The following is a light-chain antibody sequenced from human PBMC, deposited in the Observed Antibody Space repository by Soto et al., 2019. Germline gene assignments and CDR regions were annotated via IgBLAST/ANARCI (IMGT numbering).Light chain of an antibody. J-gene: IGKJ5*01. V-gene: IGKV3-20*01. Sequence: EIVLTQSPGTLSLSPGERATLSCRASQSVSSTYLAWYLQKPGQAPRLLIDGASGRATGIPDRFSDSGSGTDFTLTSSRLEPEDFAVYYCQHYGSSGITLGQGTRLEI. CDR3: QHYGSSGIT. CDR1: QSVSSTY. CDR2: GAS.